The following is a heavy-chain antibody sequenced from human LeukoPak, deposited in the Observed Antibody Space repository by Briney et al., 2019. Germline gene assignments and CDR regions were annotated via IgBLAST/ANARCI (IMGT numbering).Heavy chain of an antibody. CDR1: GLTLSNYG. V-gene: IGHV3-23*01. CDR3: AKRGVVIRAVILVGFHKEAYYFDY. Sequence: GGSLRLSCAVSGLTLSNYGMSWVRQAPGKGLEWVAGISDSGGSTNYADSVKGRFTISRDNPKNTLHLQMNSLRAEDTAVYFCAKRGVVIRAVILVGFHKEAYYFDYWGQGALVTVSS. D-gene: IGHD3-10*01. J-gene: IGHJ4*02. CDR2: ISDSGGST.